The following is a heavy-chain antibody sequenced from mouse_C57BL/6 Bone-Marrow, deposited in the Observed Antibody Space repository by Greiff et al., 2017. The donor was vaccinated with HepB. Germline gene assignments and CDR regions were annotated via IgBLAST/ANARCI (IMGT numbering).Heavy chain of an antibody. CDR3: ATLLRYPRFAY. CDR2: IYPSSGKT. Sequence: VQLKQPGAELARPGASVKLSCKASGYTFTSYGIRWVKQRTGQGLEWIGEIYPSSGKTYYNEKFKDKATLTADKSSSTAYMQLRSLTSEDSAVYFCATLLRYPRFAYWGQGTLVTVSA. CDR1: GYTFTSYG. J-gene: IGHJ3*01. D-gene: IGHD1-1*01. V-gene: IGHV1-81*01.